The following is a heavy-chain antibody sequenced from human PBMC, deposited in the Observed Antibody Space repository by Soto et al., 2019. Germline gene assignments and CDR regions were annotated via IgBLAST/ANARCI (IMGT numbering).Heavy chain of an antibody. D-gene: IGHD2-21*02. CDR3: ASGGVVLTAILNWFGS. V-gene: IGHV3-33*01. Sequence: QVQLVESGGCGVQPGRSLRLSCATSGFRFRSYGMHWVRQAPGKGLEWVAVIWYDGSKKYYADSAKGRFTVSRDNSKNTLNQLMDSMRAEDTAVYYCASGGVVLTAILNWFGSWGQGTLVTV. J-gene: IGHJ5*01. CDR2: IWYDGSKK. CDR1: GFRFRSYG.